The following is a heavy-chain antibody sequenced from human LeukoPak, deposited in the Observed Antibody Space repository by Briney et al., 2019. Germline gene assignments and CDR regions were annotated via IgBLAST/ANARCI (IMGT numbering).Heavy chain of an antibody. CDR3: ARDREGDYFDY. V-gene: IGHV1-8*01. Sequence: ASVKVSCKASGYTFTSYDFNWVRQATGQRPEWMGWMSPNSGDTGYAQKFQDRVTMTRNTSISTAYMELSSLRSDDTAVYYCARDREGDYFDYWGQGTLVTVSS. J-gene: IGHJ4*02. CDR1: GYTFTSYD. CDR2: MSPNSGDT.